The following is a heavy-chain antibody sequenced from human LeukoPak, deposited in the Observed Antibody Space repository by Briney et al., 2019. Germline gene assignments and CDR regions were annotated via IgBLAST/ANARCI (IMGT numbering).Heavy chain of an antibody. D-gene: IGHD4-11*01. CDR2: IVYYGST. Sequence: PSETLSLTCSVSGYSISSGYLWAWIRQPPGKGLEWIGNIVYYGSTHYNPSLKSRVTISADMSKNQFSLKLSSVTAADTAIYYCARDDYNNPGGSEYWGQGTLVTVSS. J-gene: IGHJ4*02. V-gene: IGHV4-38-2*02. CDR1: GYSISSGYL. CDR3: ARDDYNNPGGSEY.